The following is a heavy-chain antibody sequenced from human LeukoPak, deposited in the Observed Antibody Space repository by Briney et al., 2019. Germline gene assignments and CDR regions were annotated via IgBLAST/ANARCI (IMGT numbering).Heavy chain of an antibody. J-gene: IGHJ6*03. CDR1: GGIVSSYA. CDR2: IIPRFGRA. V-gene: IGHV1-69*01. D-gene: IGHD4-11*01. Sequence: SVKVSCKASGGIVSSYAISWVRLAPGHGLEWMGGIIPRFGRAKYAQKFQDRVSITSDESTSTVYMELSSLRSDDTAVYYCARAGRFSNYDYYYHMDVWGKGTTVTVSS. CDR3: ARAGRFSNYDYYYHMDV.